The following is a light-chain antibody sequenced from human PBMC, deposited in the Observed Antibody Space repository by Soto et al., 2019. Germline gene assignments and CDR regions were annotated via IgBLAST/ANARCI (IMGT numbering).Light chain of an antibody. CDR1: QGIGVY. Sequence: DIQMTQSPSSLSASLGDRVTITCRASQGIGVYLAWFQQKPGKVPKLLIYAASALQSGVPSRFSGSGSGTDFTLTISSTQSEDIATYYCQKYNSAPLTFGGGNKVEIK. CDR2: AAS. J-gene: IGKJ4*01. V-gene: IGKV1-27*01. CDR3: QKYNSAPLT.